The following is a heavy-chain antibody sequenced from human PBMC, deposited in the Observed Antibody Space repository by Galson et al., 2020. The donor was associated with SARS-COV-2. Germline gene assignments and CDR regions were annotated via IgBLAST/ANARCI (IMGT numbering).Heavy chain of an antibody. CDR2: IYYSGST. CDR1: GGSISSSSYY. Sequence: ETSETLSLTCTVSGGSISSSSYYWGWIRQPPGKGLEWIGSIYYSGSTYYNPSLKSRVTISVDTSKNQFSLKLSSVTAADTAVYYCARQRGYITMIVVVITGEFDYWGQGTLVTVSS. CDR3: ARQRGYITMIVVVITGEFDY. V-gene: IGHV4-39*01. D-gene: IGHD3-22*01. J-gene: IGHJ4*02.